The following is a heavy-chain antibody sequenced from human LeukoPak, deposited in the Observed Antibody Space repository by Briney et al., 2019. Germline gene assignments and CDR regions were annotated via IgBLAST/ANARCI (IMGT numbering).Heavy chain of an antibody. CDR3: AREGGHLAAAGIGDY. CDR1: GYIFTGYY. Sequence: ASVKVSCKASGYIFTGYYMHWVRQAPGQGLEWMGWINPNSGGTNYAQKFQGRVTMTRDTSISTAYMELSRLRSDNTAVYYCAREGGHLAAAGIGDYWGQGTLVTVSS. V-gene: IGHV1-2*02. CDR2: INPNSGGT. D-gene: IGHD6-13*01. J-gene: IGHJ4*02.